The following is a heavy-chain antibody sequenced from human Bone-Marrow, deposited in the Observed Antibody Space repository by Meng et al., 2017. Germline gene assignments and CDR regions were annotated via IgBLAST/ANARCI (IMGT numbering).Heavy chain of an antibody. D-gene: IGHD6-19*01. CDR1: GYTSTTYD. V-gene: IGHV1-8*01. CDR2: MNPGSGIT. Sequence: QVELGESGAEVKKPGASVQVSCKASGYTSTTYDINCGRQAAGQGLEWMGYMNPGSGITGLAQKFQGRLSMTSDTSISTAYMELSDLISEDTAMYYCARCLAGCDYWGQGTLVTVSS. CDR3: ARCLAGCDY. J-gene: IGHJ4*02.